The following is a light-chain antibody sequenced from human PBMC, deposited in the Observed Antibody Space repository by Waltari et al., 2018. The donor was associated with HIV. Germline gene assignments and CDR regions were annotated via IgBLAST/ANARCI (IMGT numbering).Light chain of an antibody. CDR3: CSYAGTNWV. CDR1: SSDVGSYNI. Sequence: QSALTQPAPVSGSPGQSITISCTGTSSDVGSYNIVSWYQQHPGKAPKLMIYEGSKRPSGVSNRFSGSKSGNTASLTISGLQAEDEADYYCCSYAGTNWVFGGGTKLTVL. J-gene: IGLJ3*02. V-gene: IGLV2-23*01. CDR2: EGS.